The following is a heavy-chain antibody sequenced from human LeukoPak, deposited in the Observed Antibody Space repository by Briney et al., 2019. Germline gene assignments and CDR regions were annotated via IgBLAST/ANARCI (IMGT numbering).Heavy chain of an antibody. CDR3: ATGTGHYYYYYYMDV. CDR1: GGSISSSKYY. V-gene: IGHV4-39*01. CDR2: IYYSGST. Sequence: PSETLSLTCTVSGGSISSSKYYWGWIRQPPGKGLEWIGSIYYSGSTYYNPSLKSRVTISVDTSKNQFSLKLSSVTAADTAICYCATGTGHYYYYYYMDVWGKGTTVTVSS. J-gene: IGHJ6*03. D-gene: IGHD1-1*01.